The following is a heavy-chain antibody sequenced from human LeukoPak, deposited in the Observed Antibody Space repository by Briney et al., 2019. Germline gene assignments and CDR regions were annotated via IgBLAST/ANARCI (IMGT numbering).Heavy chain of an antibody. Sequence: ASVKVSCKASGYTFTSYDINWVRQATGQGLEWMGWINPNSGNTGYAQKFQGRVTITRNTSISTAYMELSSLRSEDTAVYYCARRASSSWYHYYYYMDVWGKGTTVTVSS. J-gene: IGHJ6*03. CDR1: GYTFTSYD. V-gene: IGHV1-8*03. D-gene: IGHD6-13*01. CDR2: INPNSGNT. CDR3: ARRASSSWYHYYYYMDV.